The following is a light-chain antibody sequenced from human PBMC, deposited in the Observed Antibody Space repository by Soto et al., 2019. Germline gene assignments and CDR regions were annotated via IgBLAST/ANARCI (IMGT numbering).Light chain of an antibody. CDR1: SSDVGGYNY. J-gene: IGLJ1*01. V-gene: IGLV2-14*01. CDR3: SSYTSSSPYV. CDR2: EVS. Sequence: QSALTQPASVSGSPGQSITISCTGTSSDVGGYNYVSWYQQHPGKAPKLMIYEVSNRPSGVSNRFSGSKSGNTAPLTISGLQAEDEADSYCSSYTSSSPYVFGTGTK.